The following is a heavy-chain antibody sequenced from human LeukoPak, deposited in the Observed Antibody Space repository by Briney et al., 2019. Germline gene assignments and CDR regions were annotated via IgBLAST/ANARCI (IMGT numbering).Heavy chain of an antibody. CDR1: GFTFASYA. J-gene: IGHJ4*02. D-gene: IGHD5-18*01. V-gene: IGHV3-23*01. CDR2: ITASGFST. Sequence: GGSLRLSCAASGFTFASYAMSWVRQAPGKGLECVSGITASGFSTYYADSVKGRFTISRDNSKNTLFLQMNSLRAEDTAVYYCAKSEVETAMVGDYWGQGTLVTVSS. CDR3: AKSEVETAMVGDY.